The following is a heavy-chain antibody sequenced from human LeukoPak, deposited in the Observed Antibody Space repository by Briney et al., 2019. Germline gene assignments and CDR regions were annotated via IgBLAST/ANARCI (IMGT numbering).Heavy chain of an antibody. Sequence: GGSLRLSCAASGFTFSSYSMNWVRQAPGKGLEWVSSISSSSSSYIYYADSVKGRFTISRDNAKNSLYLQMNSLRAEDTAVYYCARDSLLGSWGSSFDYWGQGTLVTVSS. CDR2: ISSSSSSYI. CDR1: GFTFSSYS. CDR3: ARDSLLGSWGSSFDY. J-gene: IGHJ4*02. D-gene: IGHD1-26*01. V-gene: IGHV3-21*01.